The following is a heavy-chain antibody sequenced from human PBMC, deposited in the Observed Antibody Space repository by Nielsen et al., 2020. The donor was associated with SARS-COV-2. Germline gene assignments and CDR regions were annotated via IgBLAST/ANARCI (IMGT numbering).Heavy chain of an antibody. J-gene: IGHJ4*02. Sequence: GESLKISCAASGFTVSSNYMSWVRQAPGKGLEWVSVIYSCGSTYYADSVKGRFTISRDNSKNTLYLQMNSLRAEDTAVYYCAKDIEVVVVTAISYYFDYWGQGTLVTVSS. CDR2: IYSCGST. D-gene: IGHD2-21*02. CDR1: GFTVSSNY. V-gene: IGHV3-53*01. CDR3: AKDIEVVVVTAISYYFDY.